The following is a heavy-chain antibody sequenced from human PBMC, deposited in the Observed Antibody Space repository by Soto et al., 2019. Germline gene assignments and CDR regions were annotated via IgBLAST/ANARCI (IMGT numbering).Heavy chain of an antibody. CDR3: AREQYPTSSSWHWYFDI. D-gene: IGHD6-13*01. CDR2: INPNSGGT. V-gene: IGHV1-2*02. Sequence: ASVKVSCKASGYSFTNYGITWVRQAPGQGLEWMGWINPNSGGTNYAQKFQGRATMTRDTSISTAYMELSRLRSDDTAVYSCAREQYPTSSSWHWYFDIWGRATLVTVSS. CDR1: GYSFTNYG. J-gene: IGHJ2*01.